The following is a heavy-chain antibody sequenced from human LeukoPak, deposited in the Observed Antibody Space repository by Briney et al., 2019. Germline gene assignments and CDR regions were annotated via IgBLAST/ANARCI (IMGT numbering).Heavy chain of an antibody. J-gene: IGHJ4*02. CDR3: ASKLTTGY. V-gene: IGHV3-66*01. D-gene: IGHD4-17*01. CDR1: GLTLSSNY. Sequence: GGSLRLSCVVSGLTLSSNYMSWVRQAPGKGREGVSVIYSGGTTNYADSVKGRFLVYRDNCKNTLYLQMNSLRAEDTAVYYCASKLTTGYWGQGTLVTVSS. CDR2: IYSGGTT.